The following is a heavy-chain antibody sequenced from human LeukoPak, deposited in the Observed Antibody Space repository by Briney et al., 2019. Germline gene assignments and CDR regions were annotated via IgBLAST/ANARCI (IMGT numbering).Heavy chain of an antibody. D-gene: IGHD6-19*01. V-gene: IGHV1-18*01. CDR2: ISAYNGNT. Sequence: ASVKVSCKASGYTFTSYGISWVRQAPGQGLEWMGWISAYNGNTNYAQKLQGRVTMTTDTSTSTAYMELRSLRSDDTAVYYCAREAYSSGWLYYFDFWGQGTLVTVSS. CDR3: AREAYSSGWLYYFDF. CDR1: GYTFTSYG. J-gene: IGHJ4*02.